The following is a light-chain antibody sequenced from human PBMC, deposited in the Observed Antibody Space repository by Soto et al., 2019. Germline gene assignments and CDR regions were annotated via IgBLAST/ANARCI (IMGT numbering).Light chain of an antibody. CDR2: DAS. Sequence: EIVLTQSPATLSVSPGERATLSCTASQSISGHLDWYQQKPGQAPRLLIYDASTRATGISARFSGSGSGTEFTLTISSLQSEDFGVYYCQQYNNWWTFGQGAKVDI. CDR1: QSISGH. J-gene: IGKJ1*01. CDR3: QQYNNWWT. V-gene: IGKV3-15*01.